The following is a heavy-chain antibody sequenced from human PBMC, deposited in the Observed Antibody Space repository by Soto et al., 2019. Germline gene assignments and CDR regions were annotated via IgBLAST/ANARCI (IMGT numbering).Heavy chain of an antibody. Sequence: QVQLVESGGGLVKPGGSLRLSCAASGFTFSDYYMSWIRQAPGKGLEWVSGISDSGGSTYYTDSVKGRFTISRDNPKNTLYLQMNSLRAEDTAVYYCAKGTYDNSGYWRNYFDYWGQGTLVTVSS. CDR3: AKGTYDNSGYWRNYFDY. V-gene: IGHV3-11*01. CDR1: GFTFSDYY. CDR2: ISDSGGST. D-gene: IGHD3-22*01. J-gene: IGHJ4*02.